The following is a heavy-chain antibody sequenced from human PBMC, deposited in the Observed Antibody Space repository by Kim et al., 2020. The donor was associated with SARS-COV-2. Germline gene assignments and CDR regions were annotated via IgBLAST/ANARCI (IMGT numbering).Heavy chain of an antibody. J-gene: IGHJ6*01. CDR3: ARWAHSPRSTSAVRGM. CDR2: IYYSGST. D-gene: IGHD2-2*01. V-gene: IGHV4-39*01. CDR1: GGSISSSSFY. Sequence: SETLSLTCTVSGGSISSSSFYWAWIRQPPGKGLEWIGNIYYSGSTYYNASLKSRVTISVDTSKNQFSLKLSSVTTADTAVYYCARWAHSPRSTSAVRGM.